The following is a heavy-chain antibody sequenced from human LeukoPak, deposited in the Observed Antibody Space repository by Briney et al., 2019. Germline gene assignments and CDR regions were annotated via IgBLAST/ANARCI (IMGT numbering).Heavy chain of an antibody. D-gene: IGHD6-19*01. Sequence: GGSLRLSCAASGFSINTYGMIWVRQAPGKGLEWVSSISTGSHYISYADSVRGRFTISRDNAKNSLYLQMNSLRAEDTAVYYCARGVMTTGWSDYWGQGTLVTVSS. V-gene: IGHV3-21*01. CDR1: GFSINTYG. CDR3: ARGVMTTGWSDY. CDR2: ISTGSHYI. J-gene: IGHJ4*02.